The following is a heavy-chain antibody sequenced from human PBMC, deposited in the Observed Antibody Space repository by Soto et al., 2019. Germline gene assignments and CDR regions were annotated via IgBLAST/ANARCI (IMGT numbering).Heavy chain of an antibody. CDR3: AKDMGSGSYFNRYYLYY. Sequence: EVQLLESGGNLVQPGGSLRLSCAASGFTFSSYAMSWVRQAPGKGLEWVSAISGGGDSTYYAYSVQGRFTISRDNSRNSLYLKRDSLRAEDIAVYYCAKDMGSGSYFNRYYLYYWGQGTLVTVCS. CDR1: GFTFSSYA. CDR2: ISGGGDST. J-gene: IGHJ4*02. D-gene: IGHD1-26*01. V-gene: IGHV3-23*01.